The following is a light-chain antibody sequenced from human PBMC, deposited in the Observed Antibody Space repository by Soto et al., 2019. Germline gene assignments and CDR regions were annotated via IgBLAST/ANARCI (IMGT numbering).Light chain of an antibody. J-gene: IGLJ2*01. CDR1: SSNIGAGYD. CDR2: GNS. CDR3: QSYDSSLSGFVV. Sequence: VLTQPPSVSGAPGQRVTISCTGSSSNIGAGYDVHWYQQLPGTAPKLLIYGNSNRPSGVPDRFSGSKSGTSASLAITGLQAEDEADYYCQSYDSSLSGFVVFGGGTKVTVL. V-gene: IGLV1-40*01.